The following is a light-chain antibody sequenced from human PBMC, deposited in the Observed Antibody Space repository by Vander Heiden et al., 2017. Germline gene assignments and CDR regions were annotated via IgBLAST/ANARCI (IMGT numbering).Light chain of an antibody. CDR3: QSADSSGFWV. CDR1: ALPKQY. CDR2: KDS. Sequence: SYELTQPPSVSVSLGKTARITCSGDALPKQYAYWYQQKPGQAPVLVIYKDSERPSGIPERFSGSSSGTTVTLTISGVQAEDEADYYCQSADSSGFWVFGGGTKLTVL. J-gene: IGLJ3*02. V-gene: IGLV3-25*03.